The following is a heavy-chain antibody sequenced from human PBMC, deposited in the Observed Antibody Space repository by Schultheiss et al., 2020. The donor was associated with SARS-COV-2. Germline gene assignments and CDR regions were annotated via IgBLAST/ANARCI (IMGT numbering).Heavy chain of an antibody. D-gene: IGHD3-10*01. J-gene: IGHJ4*02. Sequence: GESLKISCAASGFTFSSYGMHWVRQAPGKGLEWVGRIRSKNDGETADYAAPMKGRFTISRDDSKNMLYLQMNSLQIDDTAVYYCTTDGSGGFGELRYWGQGTLVTVSS. CDR2: IRSKNDGETA. CDR3: TTDGSGGFGELRY. V-gene: IGHV3-15*07. CDR1: GFTFSSYG.